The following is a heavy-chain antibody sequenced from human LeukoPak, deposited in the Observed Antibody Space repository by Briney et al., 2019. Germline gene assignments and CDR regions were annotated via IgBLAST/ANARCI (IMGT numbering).Heavy chain of an antibody. J-gene: IGHJ4*02. V-gene: IGHV3-13*01. D-gene: IGHD5-18*01. CDR2: VSSGFHA. CDR3: VREARGYHYTYFDY. CDR1: GFTLGSHD. Sequence: GGSLRLSCTASGFTLGSHDMHWVRQIPGQGLEWVAAVSSGFHAFFADSVQGRFTVSREDARNSLYLQMNSLRAGDAAVYYCVREARGYHYTYFDYWGQGTLVTVSS.